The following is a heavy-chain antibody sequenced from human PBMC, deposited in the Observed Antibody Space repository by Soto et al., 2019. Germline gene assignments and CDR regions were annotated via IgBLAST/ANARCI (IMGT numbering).Heavy chain of an antibody. CDR2: IVPIFGTT. J-gene: IGHJ6*02. D-gene: IGHD6-19*01. Sequence: QVQLVQSGAEVKKPGSSVKVSCKVSGGTFSNYAIDWVRLAPGQGLEWMGGIVPIFGTTYYTQTFQGRATIIADDSTTTAYLERSSLRSEDTAIYYCARVEAVAGIYNYHGLDVWGQGPAVTVSS. CDR3: ARVEAVAGIYNYHGLDV. CDR1: GGTFSNYA. V-gene: IGHV1-69*12.